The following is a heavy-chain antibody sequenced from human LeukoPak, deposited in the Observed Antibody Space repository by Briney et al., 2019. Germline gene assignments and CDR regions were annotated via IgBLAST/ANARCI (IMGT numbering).Heavy chain of an antibody. V-gene: IGHV1-2*02. Sequence: ASVKVSCKASGYTFADYSIHWVRQAPGQGLECMGWISPDTGVAKYAQTFQGRVTMTRDTSITTTYMELSNLRSDDTAVYYCARAVEASALDVWGQGTMVTVSS. CDR3: ARAVEASALDV. CDR1: GYTFADYS. CDR2: ISPDTGVA. J-gene: IGHJ3*01.